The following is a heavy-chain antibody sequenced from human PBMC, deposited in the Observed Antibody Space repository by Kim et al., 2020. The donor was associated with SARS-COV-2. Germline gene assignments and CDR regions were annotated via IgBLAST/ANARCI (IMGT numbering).Heavy chain of an antibody. CDR2: IWYDGSNK. CDR1: GFTFSSYG. Sequence: GGSLRLSCAASGFTFSSYGMHWVRQAPGKGLEWVAVIWYDGSNKYYADSVKGRFTISRDNSKNTLYLQMSSLRAEDTAMYYCARDSHPTIASSNWYFDLWGRGTLVTVSS. J-gene: IGHJ2*01. D-gene: IGHD1-26*01. V-gene: IGHV3-33*01. CDR3: ARDSHPTIASSNWYFDL.